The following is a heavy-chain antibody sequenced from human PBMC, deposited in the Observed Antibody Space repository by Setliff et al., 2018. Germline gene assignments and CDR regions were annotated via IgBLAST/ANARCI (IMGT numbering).Heavy chain of an antibody. V-gene: IGHV5-51*01. CDR1: GYIFTNYW. CDR2: IYPGDSDT. D-gene: IGHD2-2*01. J-gene: IGHJ3*01. Sequence: ESLKISCKASGYIFTNYWIGWVRQMPGKGLEWMSVIYPGDSDTRYSPSFQGQVTISADKSINTAYLQWSSLKASDTAIYYCTRHEDRNKCTSSSCYRENDAFDVWGQGAMVTVSS. CDR3: TRHEDRNKCTSSSCYRENDAFDV.